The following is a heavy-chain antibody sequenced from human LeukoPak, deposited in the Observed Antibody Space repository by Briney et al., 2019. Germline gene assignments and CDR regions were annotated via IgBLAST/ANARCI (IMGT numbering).Heavy chain of an antibody. CDR1: GGSITSVGYS. CDR3: ARFLVVPGLHEFYFDS. V-gene: IGHV4-31*03. D-gene: IGHD2-2*01. Sequence: SETLSLTCTLSGGSITSVGYSWNWIRQLPGKGLEWIGNIYYRGITYYNPSLKSRVTISVDTSKTHFSLTLNSVTAADTAVYYCARFLVVPGLHEFYFDSWGQGTLVAVSS. J-gene: IGHJ4*02. CDR2: IYYRGIT.